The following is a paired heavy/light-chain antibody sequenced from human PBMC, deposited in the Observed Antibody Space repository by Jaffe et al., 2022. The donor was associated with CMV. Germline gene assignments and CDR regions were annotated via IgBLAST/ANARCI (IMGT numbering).Heavy chain of an antibody. CDR2: IHYSGGT. CDR1: GVSITSYY. Sequence: QVQLQESGPGLVKPSETLSLTCTVSGVSITSYYWNWIRQSPGKGLEWIGHIHYSGGTNYNPSLKSRVTMSLDSSKKQFSLNLSSVTAADTAMYYCARDFDGSGRILNYWGQGTLLTVSS. V-gene: IGHV4-59*01. CDR3: ARDFDGSGRILNY. D-gene: IGHD3-10*01. J-gene: IGHJ4*02.
Light chain of an antibody. CDR2: AAS. V-gene: IGKV1-39*01. J-gene: IGKJ4*01. Sequence: DIQMTQSPSSLSASVGDRVTITCRASQSIGSYLNWYQLKPGKAPNLLIYAASSLQSGVPSRFSGSGSGTDFTLTISSLQPEDFATYYCQQSYSTLLTFGGGTKVEIK. CDR1: QSIGSY. CDR3: QQSYSTLLT.